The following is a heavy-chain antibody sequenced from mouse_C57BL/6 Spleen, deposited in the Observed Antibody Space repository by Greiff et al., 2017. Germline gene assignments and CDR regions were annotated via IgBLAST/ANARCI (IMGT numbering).Heavy chain of an antibody. Sequence: EVKLVESGGGLVKPGGSLKLSCAASGFTFSSYAMSWVRQTPEKRLEWVATISDGGSYTYYPDKVKGRFTISRDNAKNNLYLQMSHLKSKDTAMYYCARDGDYYGSSYVGYFDYWGQGTTLTVSS. J-gene: IGHJ2*01. D-gene: IGHD1-1*01. CDR1: GFTFSSYA. V-gene: IGHV5-4*01. CDR3: ARDGDYYGSSYVGYFDY. CDR2: ISDGGSYT.